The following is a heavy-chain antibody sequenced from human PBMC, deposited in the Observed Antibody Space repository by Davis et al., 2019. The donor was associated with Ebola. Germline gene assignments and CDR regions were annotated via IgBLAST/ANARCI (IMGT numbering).Heavy chain of an antibody. CDR1: GFTFSGSA. CDR2: IRSKANSYAT. V-gene: IGHV3-73*01. CDR3: TGVVVGDDY. J-gene: IGHJ4*02. Sequence: GESLKISCAASGFTFSGSAMHWVRQASGKGLEWVGRIRSKANSYATAYAASVKGRFTISRDDSKNTAYLQMNSLKTEDTAVYYCTGVVVGDDYWGQGTLVTVSS. D-gene: IGHD2-15*01.